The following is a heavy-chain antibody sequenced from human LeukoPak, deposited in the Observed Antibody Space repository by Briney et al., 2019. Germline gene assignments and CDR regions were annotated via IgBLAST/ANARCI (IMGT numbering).Heavy chain of an antibody. CDR2: IKQDGSER. CDR3: VRAIAAAASY. D-gene: IGHD6-13*01. J-gene: IGHJ4*02. Sequence: GGSLRLSCAASGFSISSYWMHWVRQAPGRGLEWVANIKQDGSERYYVDSVKGRFTITRDNAKNSLSLQMNSLRVEDTAVYYCVRAIAAAASYWGQGTLVTVSS. V-gene: IGHV3-7*01. CDR1: GFSISSYW.